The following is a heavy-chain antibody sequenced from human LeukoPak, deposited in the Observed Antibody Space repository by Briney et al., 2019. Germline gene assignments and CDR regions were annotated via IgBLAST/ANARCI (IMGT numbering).Heavy chain of an antibody. CDR2: INHSGSA. CDR3: ARLDDSSGYID. Sequence: SETLSLTCAVYGGSFSTYYWSWIRQPPGKGLEWIGEINHSGSADYNPSLKSRVTISVDTSKNHFSLKLSSVTAADTAVYYCARLDDSSGYIDWGQGTLVTVSS. J-gene: IGHJ4*02. D-gene: IGHD3-22*01. V-gene: IGHV4-34*01. CDR1: GGSFSTYY.